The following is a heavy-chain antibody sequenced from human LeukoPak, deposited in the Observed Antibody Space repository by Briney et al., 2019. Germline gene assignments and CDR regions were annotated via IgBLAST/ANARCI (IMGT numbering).Heavy chain of an antibody. CDR3: ARYPTVTTLPPS. CDR1: GASISSYF. CDR2: IYYSGST. Sequence: SETLSLTCTVSGASISSYFYTWIRQPPGKGLEWIGYIYYSGSTKYNPSLKSRVTISLDTPKNKFSLNLTSVTAADTAVYYCARYPTVTTLPPSWGQGTLVTVSS. D-gene: IGHD4-17*01. J-gene: IGHJ5*02. V-gene: IGHV4-59*01.